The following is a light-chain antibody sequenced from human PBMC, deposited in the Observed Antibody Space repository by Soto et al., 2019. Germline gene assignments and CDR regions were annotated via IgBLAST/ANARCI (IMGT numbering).Light chain of an antibody. Sequence: DIQLYKSPCSAFAYRGGRCTSTGRASQGIRTNLAWYQQKPGKAPKLLIYAASSLQSGVPPRFIGSRSGTAYDLTISSRHPGGIAIYYYLGPSRVALSXGQGTRLEIK. CDR1: QGIRTN. V-gene: IGKV1-12*01. J-gene: IGKJ5*01. CDR3: LGPSRVALS. CDR2: AAS.